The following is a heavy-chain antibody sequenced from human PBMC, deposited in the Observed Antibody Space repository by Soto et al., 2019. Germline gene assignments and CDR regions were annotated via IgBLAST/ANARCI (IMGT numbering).Heavy chain of an antibody. CDR3: ARDRTGWQY. D-gene: IGHD6-19*01. CDR2: IADDGTIE. Sequence: AGGSLRLSCTGSGFIFSRFPMHWVRRAPGKGLDWVAVIADDGTIENYAESVKGRFIISRDNSKNTLYLQMNSLRPEDTAVYYCARDRTGWQYWGQGTLVTVSS. V-gene: IGHV3-30-3*01. J-gene: IGHJ4*02. CDR1: GFIFSRFP.